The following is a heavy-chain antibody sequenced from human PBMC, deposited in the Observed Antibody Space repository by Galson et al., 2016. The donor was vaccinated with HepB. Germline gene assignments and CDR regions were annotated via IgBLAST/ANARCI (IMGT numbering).Heavy chain of an antibody. CDR3: ARGAPPCRTRTLCWFDP. CDR1: GYTFTNYG. CDR2: ISANNNNT. V-gene: IGHV1-18*01. Sequence: SVKVSCKASGYTFTNYGITWVRQAPGQGLEWMGWISANNNNTIYAQRLQGRFTMTTDTSTNTAYMELRSLRSDDPAVYYCARGAPPCRTRTLCWFDPWGQGTLVTVSS. D-gene: IGHD1/OR15-1a*01. J-gene: IGHJ5*02.